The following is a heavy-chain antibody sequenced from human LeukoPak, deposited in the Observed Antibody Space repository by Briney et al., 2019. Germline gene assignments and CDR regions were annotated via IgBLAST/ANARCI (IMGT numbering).Heavy chain of an antibody. CDR2: IYTGGST. V-gene: IGHV4-4*07. CDR1: GGSISTYY. D-gene: IGHD2-2*01. CDR3: ARAPTAYCLSTTRQPYFDY. J-gene: IGHJ4*02. Sequence: SETLSLTCTVSGGSISTYYWSWIRQPAGKGLEWIGRIYTGGSTNYNPSLKSRVTMSIETPKNQFSLKLTSVTAADTAVYYCARAPTAYCLSTTRQPYFDYWGQGTLVTVSS.